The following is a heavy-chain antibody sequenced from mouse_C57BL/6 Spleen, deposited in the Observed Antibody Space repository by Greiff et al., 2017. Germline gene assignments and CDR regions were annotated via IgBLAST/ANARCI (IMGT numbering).Heavy chain of an antibody. V-gene: IGHV5-9*01. CDR3: ARHDYDDGYAMDY. CDR1: GFTFSSYT. D-gene: IGHD2-4*01. Sequence: EVNVVESGGGLVKPGGSLKLSCAASGFTFSSYTMSWVRQTPEKRLEWVATISGGGGNTYYPDSVKGRFTISRDNAKNTLYLQMSSLRSEDTALYYCARHDYDDGYAMDYWGQGTSVTVSS. J-gene: IGHJ4*01. CDR2: ISGGGGNT.